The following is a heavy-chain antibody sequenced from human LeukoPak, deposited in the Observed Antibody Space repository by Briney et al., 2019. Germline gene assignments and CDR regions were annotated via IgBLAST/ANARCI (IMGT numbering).Heavy chain of an antibody. V-gene: IGHV3-7*05. CDR1: GFTFSSDW. Sequence: GGSLRLSCVASGFTFSSDWMNWVRQAPGKGLEWVANINQDGRTKTYLDSVKGRFTISRDNAKNSHYLQMNSLRAEDTALYYCARDPDILTGVALDVWGQGKMVTVSS. J-gene: IGHJ3*01. D-gene: IGHD3-9*01. CDR2: INQDGRTK. CDR3: ARDPDILTGVALDV.